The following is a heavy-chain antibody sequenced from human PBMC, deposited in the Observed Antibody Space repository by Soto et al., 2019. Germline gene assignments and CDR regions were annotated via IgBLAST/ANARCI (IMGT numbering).Heavy chain of an antibody. Sequence: PGESLKISCKGSGYSFTSYWIGWVRQMPGKGLEWMGIIYPGDSDTRYSPSFQGQVTISADKSISTAYLQWSSPKASDTAMYYCARTALNDFWSGYRAFDIWGQGTMVTVSS. CDR3: ARTALNDFWSGYRAFDI. V-gene: IGHV5-51*01. CDR2: IYPGDSDT. J-gene: IGHJ3*02. D-gene: IGHD3-3*01. CDR1: GYSFTSYW.